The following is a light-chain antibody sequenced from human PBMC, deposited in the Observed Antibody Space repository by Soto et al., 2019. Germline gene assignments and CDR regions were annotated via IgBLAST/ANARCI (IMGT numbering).Light chain of an antibody. CDR3: QQYVSSGT. CDR2: GAS. Sequence: VGKESTSRWSVYQEKRTTLSCRASQSVSSNLAWYQQKPGQAPRLLIYGASNRATGIPDRFSGSGSGTDFTLTISRLEPEDFAVYYCQQYVSSGTF. J-gene: IGKJ4*02. CDR1: QSVSSN. V-gene: IGKV3-20*01.